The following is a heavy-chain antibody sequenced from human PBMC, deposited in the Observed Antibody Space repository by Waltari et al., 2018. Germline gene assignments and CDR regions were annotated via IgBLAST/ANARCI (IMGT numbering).Heavy chain of an antibody. CDR3: AREHAPHYYDSSGYYGNDY. CDR1: GYTFTSYY. Sequence: QVQLVQSGAEVKKPGASVKVSCKASGYTFTSYYMHWVRQAPGQGLEWMGIINPSGGSTSYAQKFKGRVTMTRDTSTSTVYMELSSLRSEDTAVYYCAREHAPHYYDSSGYYGNDYWGQGTLVTVSS. V-gene: IGHV1-46*01. CDR2: INPSGGST. J-gene: IGHJ4*02. D-gene: IGHD3-22*01.